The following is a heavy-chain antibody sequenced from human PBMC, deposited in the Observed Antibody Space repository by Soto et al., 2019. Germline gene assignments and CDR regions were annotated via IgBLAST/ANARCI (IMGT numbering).Heavy chain of an antibody. V-gene: IGHV1-18*04. D-gene: IGHD1-26*01. CDR2: ISAYNGNT. CDR3: ARDRRIVVARYYYYGMDV. J-gene: IGHJ6*02. Sequence: GASVKVSCKASGYTFTSYGISWVRQAPGQGLEWMGWISAYNGNTNYAQKLQGRVTMTTDTSTSTAYMELRSLRSDDTAVYYCARDRRIVVARYYYYGMDVWVQGTTVTVSS. CDR1: GYTFTSYG.